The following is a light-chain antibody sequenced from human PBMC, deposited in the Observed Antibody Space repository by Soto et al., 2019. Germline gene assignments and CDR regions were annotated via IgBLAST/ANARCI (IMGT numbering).Light chain of an antibody. V-gene: IGKV1-12*01. Sequence: DSHMTQSPSSVSASVGDSVSITCRASQDISSWVAWYQQKPGKAPKLLISSESSLESGVPRRFSGSGSGTDFPIIISSPQHEDVATSFCQQGDSFPFTFGGGTKVEIK. CDR2: SES. CDR3: QQGDSFPFT. J-gene: IGKJ4*01. CDR1: QDISSW.